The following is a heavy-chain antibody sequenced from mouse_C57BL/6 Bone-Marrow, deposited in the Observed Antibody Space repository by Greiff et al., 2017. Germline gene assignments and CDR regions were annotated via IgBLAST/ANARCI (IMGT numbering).Heavy chain of an antibody. CDR3: ARRYYYFDY. V-gene: IGHV1-19*01. D-gene: IGHD1-1*01. CDR2: INPYNGGT. CDR1: GYTFPDYY. Sequence: EVKLVESGPVLVKPGASVKMSCKASGYTFPDYYMNWVKQSHGKSLEWIGVINPYNGGTSYNQKFKGKATLTVDTSSSTAYMELNSLTSEDSAFYYCARRYYYFDYWGQGTTLTVSS. J-gene: IGHJ2*01.